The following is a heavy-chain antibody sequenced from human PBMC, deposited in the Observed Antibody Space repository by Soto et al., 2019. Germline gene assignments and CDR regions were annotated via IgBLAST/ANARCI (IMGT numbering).Heavy chain of an antibody. J-gene: IGHJ5*02. D-gene: IGHD3-3*01. V-gene: IGHV3-49*04. Sequence: GGSLRLSCTASGFTFGDYAMSWVRQAPGKGLEWVGFIRSKAYGGTTEYAASVKGRFTIPRDDSKSIAYLQMNSLKTEDTAVYYCTGGIFGVWFDPWGQGTRVTVSS. CDR1: GFTFGDYA. CDR2: IRSKAYGGTT. CDR3: TGGIFGVWFDP.